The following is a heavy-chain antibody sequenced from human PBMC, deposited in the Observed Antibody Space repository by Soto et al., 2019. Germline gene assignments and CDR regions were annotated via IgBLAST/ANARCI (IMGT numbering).Heavy chain of an antibody. V-gene: IGHV1-69*13. J-gene: IGHJ6*02. CDR2: IIPIFGTA. D-gene: IGHD6-19*01. Sequence: SSVKVSCKASGGTFSSYAISWVRQAPGQGLEWMGGIIPIFGTANYAQKFQGRVTITADESTSTAYMELSSLRSEDTAVYYCARGLRGWSKYYCYGMDVWGQGTTVTVYS. CDR1: GGTFSSYA. CDR3: ARGLRGWSKYYCYGMDV.